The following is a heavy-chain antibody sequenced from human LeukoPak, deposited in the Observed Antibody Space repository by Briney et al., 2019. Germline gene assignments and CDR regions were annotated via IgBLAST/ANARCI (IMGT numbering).Heavy chain of an antibody. CDR2: LNWNGVST. D-gene: IGHD6-19*01. V-gene: IGHV3-20*04. Sequence: GGSLRLSCAASGFIFDDYGMNWVRQAPGKGLEWVSGLNWNGVSTGYADSVKGRFTISRDNAKNSLYLQMNSLRAEDTALYYCARSKVAGKGVGSFDYWGQGTLVTVSS. J-gene: IGHJ4*02. CDR3: ARSKVAGKGVGSFDY. CDR1: GFIFDDYG.